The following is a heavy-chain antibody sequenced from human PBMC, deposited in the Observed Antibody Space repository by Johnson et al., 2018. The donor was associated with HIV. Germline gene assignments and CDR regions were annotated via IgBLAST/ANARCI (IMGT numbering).Heavy chain of an antibody. Sequence: MQLVESGGDFIKPGGSLRLSCAASGFTFSSYAMSWVRQAPGKGLEWVSAISGSGGSTYYADSVKGRFTISRDNCKNTLYLQMNSLRAEDTALYYCARDFNSGSPDGAFDIWGQGTMVTVSS. J-gene: IGHJ3*02. CDR3: ARDFNSGSPDGAFDI. CDR2: ISGSGGST. D-gene: IGHD4-23*01. CDR1: GFTFSSYA. V-gene: IGHV3-23*04.